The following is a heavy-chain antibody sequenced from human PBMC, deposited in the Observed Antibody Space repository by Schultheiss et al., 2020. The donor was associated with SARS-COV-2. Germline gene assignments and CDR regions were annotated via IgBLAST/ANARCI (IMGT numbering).Heavy chain of an antibody. V-gene: IGHV4-59*12. J-gene: IGHJ6*02. CDR1: GGSISSSY. CDR2: IYYSGST. Sequence: SETLSLTCTVSGGSISSSYWSWIRQPPGKGLEWIGYIYYSGSTNYNPSLKSRVTISVDTSKNQFSLKLSSVTAADTAVYYCARGGDPGGDYYGMDVWGQGTTVTVSS. D-gene: IGHD7-27*01. CDR3: ARGGDPGGDYYGMDV.